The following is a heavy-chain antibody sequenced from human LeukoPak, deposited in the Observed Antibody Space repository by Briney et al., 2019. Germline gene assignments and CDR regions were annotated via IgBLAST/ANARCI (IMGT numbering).Heavy chain of an antibody. V-gene: IGHV4-59*01. D-gene: IGHD3-22*01. CDR2: IYYSGST. J-gene: IGHJ4*02. Sequence: PSETLSLTCTVSGGSISSYYWNWIRQPPGKGLEWIGYIYYSGSTNYNPSLKSRVTISVDTSKNQFSLKLSSVTAADTAVYYCTRGADSSGYYSIFYFDYWGQGTLVTVSS. CDR3: TRGADSSGYYSIFYFDY. CDR1: GGSISSYY.